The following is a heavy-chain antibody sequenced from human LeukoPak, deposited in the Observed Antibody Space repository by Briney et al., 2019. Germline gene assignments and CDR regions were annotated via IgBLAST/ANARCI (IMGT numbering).Heavy chain of an antibody. D-gene: IGHD6-19*01. J-gene: IGHJ4*02. CDR3: ARDRRGWGGGPDY. CDR1: GFTFDDYG. Sequence: GGSLRLSCAASGFTFDDYGMSWVRQAPGKGLEWVSGIYWNGGSTGHADSVKGRFNISRDNAKHCLYLYMNRLRAEDTALYYCARDRRGWGGGPDYWGQGTLVTVSS. CDR2: IYWNGGST. V-gene: IGHV3-20*04.